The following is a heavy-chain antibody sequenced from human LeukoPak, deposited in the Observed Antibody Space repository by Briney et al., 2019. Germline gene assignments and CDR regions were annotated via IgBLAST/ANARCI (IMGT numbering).Heavy chain of an antibody. CDR1: GFTFSSYG. D-gene: IGHD6-6*01. CDR2: IQYDGSNE. CDR3: AKGEPEYSSSPSRDY. V-gene: IGHV3-30*02. J-gene: IGHJ4*02. Sequence: QPGGSLRLSCAASGFTFSSYGMHWVRQAPGKGLEWVAFIQYDGSNEYYADSVKGRFTISRDNSKNTLYLQMNSLRAEDTAVYYCAKGEPEYSSSPSRDYWGQGTLVTVSS.